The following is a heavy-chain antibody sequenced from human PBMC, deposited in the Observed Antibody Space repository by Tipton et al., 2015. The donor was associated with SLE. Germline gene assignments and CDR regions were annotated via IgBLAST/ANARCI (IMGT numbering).Heavy chain of an antibody. CDR1: GGSISSHY. Sequence: TLSLTCTVSGGSISSHYWSWIRQPPGKGLEWIGYIYYTGKTYYNPSLESRIVMSVDMSKNQFSLRLNSVTDADTAVYYCARDATSYDPGYMDVWGKGSTVTVSS. CDR3: ARDATSYDPGYMDV. V-gene: IGHV4-59*11. CDR2: IYYTGKT. J-gene: IGHJ6*04. D-gene: IGHD5-12*01.